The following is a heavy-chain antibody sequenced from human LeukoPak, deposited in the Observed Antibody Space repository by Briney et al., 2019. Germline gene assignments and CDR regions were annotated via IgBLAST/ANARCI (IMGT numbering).Heavy chain of an antibody. Sequence: GGSLRLSCAASGFTFSSYAMHWVRQAPGKGLEWVAVISYDGSNKYYADSVKGRFTISRDNSKNTLYLQMNSLRAEDTAVYYCARGLLWFGELLWPPVDYWGQGTLVTVSS. J-gene: IGHJ4*02. D-gene: IGHD3-10*01. CDR1: GFTFSSYA. CDR2: ISYDGSNK. CDR3: ARGLLWFGELLWPPVDY. V-gene: IGHV3-30*04.